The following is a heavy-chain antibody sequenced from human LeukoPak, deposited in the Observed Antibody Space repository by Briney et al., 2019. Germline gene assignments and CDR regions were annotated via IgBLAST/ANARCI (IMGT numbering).Heavy chain of an antibody. CDR3: ARYCSSTSCYIRGFDY. Sequence: GGSLRLSCAASGFTFSNYWMSWVRQAPGKWLEWVANIKQDGSEKYYVDSVKGRFTISRDNAKNSLYLQMSSLRAEDTAVYYCARYCSSTSCYIRGFDYWGQGTLVTVSS. CDR2: IKQDGSEK. D-gene: IGHD2-2*01. CDR1: GFTFSNYW. V-gene: IGHV3-7*01. J-gene: IGHJ4*02.